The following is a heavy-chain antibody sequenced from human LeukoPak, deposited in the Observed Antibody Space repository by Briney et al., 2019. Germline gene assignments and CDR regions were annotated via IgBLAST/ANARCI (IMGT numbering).Heavy chain of an antibody. J-gene: IGHJ4*02. D-gene: IGHD6-13*01. V-gene: IGHV3-7*01. CDR2: IKQDGSEK. CDR3: ARDRIAAAGVIVY. CDR1: GFPFSSYW. Sequence: GGSLRLSCAASGFPFSSYWMSWVRQAPGKGLEWVANIKQDGSEKNYVDSVKGRFTISRDNAKNSLYLQVNSLRAEDTAVYYCARDRIAAAGVIVYWGQGALVTVSS.